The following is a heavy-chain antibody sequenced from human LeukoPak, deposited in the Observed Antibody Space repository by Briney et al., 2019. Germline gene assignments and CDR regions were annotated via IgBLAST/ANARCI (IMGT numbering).Heavy chain of an antibody. V-gene: IGHV3-74*01. D-gene: IGHD5-18*01. Sequence: GGSLRLSCAASGFTFTTYWMHWVRQAPGKGLVWVSHINSDGSITSYADSVKGRFTISRDNAKNTLYLQMNSLRAEDTAVYYCARDAVDTANAVRGQGTTVTVSS. CDR3: ARDAVDTANAV. CDR1: GFTFTTYW. CDR2: INSDGSIT. J-gene: IGHJ6*02.